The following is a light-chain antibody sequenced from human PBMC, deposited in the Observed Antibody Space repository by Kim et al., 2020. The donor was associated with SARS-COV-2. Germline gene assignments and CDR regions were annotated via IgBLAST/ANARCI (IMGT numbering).Light chain of an antibody. Sequence: SPGERATLSCRASQSVSTSLFWYQQKPGQAPRLLIYDASNRATGTPARFSGSGSGTDFTLTISSLEPEDFAVYYCQQRTNWPPFTFGPGTKVDIK. CDR1: QSVSTS. J-gene: IGKJ3*01. CDR2: DAS. V-gene: IGKV3-11*01. CDR3: QQRTNWPPFT.